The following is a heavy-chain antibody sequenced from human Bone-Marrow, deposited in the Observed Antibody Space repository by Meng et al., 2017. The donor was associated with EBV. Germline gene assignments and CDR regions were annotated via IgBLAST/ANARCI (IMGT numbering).Heavy chain of an antibody. J-gene: IGHJ4*02. CDR2: INHSGST. V-gene: IGHV4-34*01. D-gene: IGHD2/OR15-2a*01. CDR3: ARERPRISTARPYYFDY. Sequence: QVHLQQGGAGLLKPSETLSLTCAVYGGSFSGYYWSWIRQPPGKGLEWIGEINHSGSTNYNPSLKSRITVSVDTSKNQFSLKLSSVTAADTAVYYCARERPRISTARPYYFDYWGQGTLVTVSS. CDR1: GGSFSGYY.